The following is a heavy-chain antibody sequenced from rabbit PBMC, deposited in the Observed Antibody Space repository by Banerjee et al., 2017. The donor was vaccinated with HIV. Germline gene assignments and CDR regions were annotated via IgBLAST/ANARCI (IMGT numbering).Heavy chain of an antibody. CDR2: IFGGSSGST. CDR1: GFSFSSSYY. J-gene: IGHJ5*01. Sequence: QSLEESGGDLVKPGASLTLTCTASGFSFSSSYYMCWVRQAPGKGLEWVACIFGGSSGSTYYATWAKGRFTISKPSSTTVTLQMSSLTAADTATYFCARYSYDDYTDAWLDLWGPGTLVTVS. CDR3: ARYSYDDYTDAWLDL. D-gene: IGHD2-1*01. V-gene: IGHV1S40*01.